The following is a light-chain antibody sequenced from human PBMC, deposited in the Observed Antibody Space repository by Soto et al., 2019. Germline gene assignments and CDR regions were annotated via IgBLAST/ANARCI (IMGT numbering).Light chain of an antibody. V-gene: IGKV1-5*03. CDR3: QQFNSYPWT. Sequence: DIQMTQSPSTLSASVRDRVTITCRASQSISNWLAWYQQKPGKAPKLRIYKASSLQSGVPSRFSGSGSGTDFTLTISSLQPDDFATYYCQQFNSYPWTFGQGTKVEIK. J-gene: IGKJ1*01. CDR2: KAS. CDR1: QSISNW.